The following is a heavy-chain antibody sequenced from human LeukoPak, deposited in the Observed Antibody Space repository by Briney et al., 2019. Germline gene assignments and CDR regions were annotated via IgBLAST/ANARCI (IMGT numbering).Heavy chain of an antibody. CDR3: ARDIHDYIWGSYRYQSDAFDI. V-gene: IGHV1-18*01. CDR1: GYTFSSYG. Sequence: ASAKVSCRASGYTFSSYGVTWVRQAPGQGLEWMGWISAYSANTHYAQQFQGRVTMTTDTSTNTAYMELRSLRSDDTAVYYCARDIHDYIWGSYRYQSDAFDIWGQGTMVTVSS. CDR2: ISAYSANT. D-gene: IGHD3-16*02. J-gene: IGHJ3*02.